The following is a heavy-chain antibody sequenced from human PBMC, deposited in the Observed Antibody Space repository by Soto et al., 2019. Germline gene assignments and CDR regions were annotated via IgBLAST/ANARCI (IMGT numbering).Heavy chain of an antibody. D-gene: IGHD1-26*01. J-gene: IGHJ6*02. CDR1: GFPFSITG. Sequence: EVYLVESGGGLVKPGGSLRLSCEASGFPFSITGMNWVRQAPGKGLEWVSTINSGGSYTDYADSLKGRLTISRDNAKNSLFLQMNNLRVEDTGVYYCSKDGGAGSVMDVWGQGTTVTVSS. CDR3: SKDGGAGSVMDV. CDR2: INSGGSYT. V-gene: IGHV3-21*01.